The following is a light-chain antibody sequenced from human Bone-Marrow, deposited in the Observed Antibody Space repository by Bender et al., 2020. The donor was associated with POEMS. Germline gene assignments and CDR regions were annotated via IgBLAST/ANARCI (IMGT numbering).Light chain of an antibody. J-gene: IGLJ3*02. CDR3: CSYAGTWV. Sequence: QSALTQPPSASGSPGQSVTISCTGSSSDVGKYNLVSWYQQSPGKAPKLMIYEGNKRPSGVSNRFSGSKSGNTASLTISGLQAEDEADYYCCSYAGTWVFGGGTKLTVL. CDR2: EGN. V-gene: IGLV2-23*01. CDR1: SSDVGKYNL.